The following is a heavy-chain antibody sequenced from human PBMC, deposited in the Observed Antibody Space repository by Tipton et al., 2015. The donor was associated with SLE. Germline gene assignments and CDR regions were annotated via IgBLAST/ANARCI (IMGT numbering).Heavy chain of an antibody. CDR1: GFTFSSYS. Sequence: GSLRLSCAASGFTFSSYSMNWVRQAPGKGLEWVSSISSSSSYIYYADSVKGRFTISRDNAKNSLYLQMNSLRAEDTAVYYCASLYDSSGYYFDAFDIWGQGTMVTVSS. J-gene: IGHJ3*02. D-gene: IGHD3-22*01. CDR3: ASLYDSSGYYFDAFDI. CDR2: ISSSSSYI. V-gene: IGHV3-21*01.